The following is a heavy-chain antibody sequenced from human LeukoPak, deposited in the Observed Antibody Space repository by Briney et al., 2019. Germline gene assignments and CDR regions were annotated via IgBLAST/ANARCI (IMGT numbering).Heavy chain of an antibody. CDR1: GFTFSSYA. Sequence: GGSLRLSCAASGFTFSSYAMSWVRQAPGKGLEWVSAISGSGGSTYYADSVKGRFTISRDNSKNTLYLQMNSLRAEDTAVYYCAKDRGGYCSSTSCHNWFDPWGQGTLVPSPQ. D-gene: IGHD2-2*01. CDR2: ISGSGGST. J-gene: IGHJ5*02. CDR3: AKDRGGYCSSTSCHNWFDP. V-gene: IGHV3-23*01.